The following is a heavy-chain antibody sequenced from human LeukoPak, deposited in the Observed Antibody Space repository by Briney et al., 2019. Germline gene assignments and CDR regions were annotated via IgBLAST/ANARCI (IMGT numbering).Heavy chain of an antibody. CDR1: GFTFSSYG. J-gene: IGHJ4*02. CDR3: ATYPRADY. D-gene: IGHD5-24*01. Sequence: GGSLRLSCAASGFTFSSYGMHWVRQAPGRGLEWVAFIRYDGSNKYYADSVKARFTISRDNAKNSLYLQMNSLRAEDTAVYYCATYPRADYWGQGTLVTVSS. V-gene: IGHV3-30*02. CDR2: IRYDGSNK.